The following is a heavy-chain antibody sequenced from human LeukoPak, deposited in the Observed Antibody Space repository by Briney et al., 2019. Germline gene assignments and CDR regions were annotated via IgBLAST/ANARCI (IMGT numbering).Heavy chain of an antibody. V-gene: IGHV3-13*01. D-gene: IGHD2-2*01. CDR1: GFTFSSYD. CDR3: ARDRDVVVPAAPFDY. Sequence: PGGSLRLSCGASGFTFSSYDMHWVRQTTGKGLERVSGIGTAGATFYPGSVKGRFTISRDNAENSLYLQMNSLRAEDTAVYYCARDRDVVVPAAPFDYWGQGTLVTVSS. J-gene: IGHJ4*02. CDR2: IGTAGAT.